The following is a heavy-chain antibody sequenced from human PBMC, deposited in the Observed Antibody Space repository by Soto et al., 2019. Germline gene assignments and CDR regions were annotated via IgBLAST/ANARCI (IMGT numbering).Heavy chain of an antibody. V-gene: IGHV4-39*01. CDR1: GGSISSSSYY. CDR2: IYYSGST. CDR3: ARHGGLWYPQDYYGMDV. J-gene: IGHJ6*02. Sequence: SETLSLTCTVSGGSISSSSYYWGWIRQPPGKGLEWIGSIYYSGSTYYNPSLKSRVTISVDTSKNQFSLKLSSVTAADTAVYYCARHGGLWYPQDYYGMDVWGQGTTVTVSS. D-gene: IGHD2-21*01.